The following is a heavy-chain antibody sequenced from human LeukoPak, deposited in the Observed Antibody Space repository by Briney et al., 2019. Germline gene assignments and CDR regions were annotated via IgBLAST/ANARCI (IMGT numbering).Heavy chain of an antibody. CDR2: ISSSNSYI. J-gene: IGHJ3*02. V-gene: IGHV3-21*01. Sequence: GGPLRLSCAASGFTFSSYSMNWVRQAPGKGLEWVSSISSSNSYIYYADSVKGRFTISRDNAKNSLDLQMNSLRAEDTAVYYCARDLRNEAFDIWGQGTMVTVSS. CDR1: GFTFSSYS. D-gene: IGHD1-1*01. CDR3: ARDLRNEAFDI.